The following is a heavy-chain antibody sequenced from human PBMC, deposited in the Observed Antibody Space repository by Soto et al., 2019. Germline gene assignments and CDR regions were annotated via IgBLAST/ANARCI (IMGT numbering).Heavy chain of an antibody. CDR2: IYWNDDK. D-gene: IGHD3-10*01. Sequence: SGPTLVNPTQTLSLTCTFSGFSLTTTGVGVGWIRQPPGKALEWLALIYWNDDKPYSPSLKNRLTITKDTSKNRVVLTLNNVDPVDTGTYFCAYRMKPARGHFYFASCGQGVLVTVSS. J-gene: IGHJ4*02. V-gene: IGHV2-5*01. CDR1: GFSLTTTGVG. CDR3: AYRMKPARGHFYFAS.